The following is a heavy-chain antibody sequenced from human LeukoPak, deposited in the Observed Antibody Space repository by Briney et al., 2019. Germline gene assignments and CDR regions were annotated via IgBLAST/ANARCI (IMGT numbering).Heavy chain of an antibody. D-gene: IGHD3-22*01. CDR1: GFTFSNYG. V-gene: IGHV3-30*03. Sequence: PGGSLRLSCAASGFTFSNYGMHWVRQAPGKGLEWVAFISYDGTNKYFADSVKGRFTISRDNSKNTLYLQMNSLRAEDTAVYYCASSYYSMTEAVAFDIWGQGTMVTVSS. J-gene: IGHJ3*02. CDR2: ISYDGTNK. CDR3: ASSYYSMTEAVAFDI.